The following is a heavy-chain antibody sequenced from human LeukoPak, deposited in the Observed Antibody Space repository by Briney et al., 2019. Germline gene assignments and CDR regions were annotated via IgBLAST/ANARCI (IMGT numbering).Heavy chain of an antibody. Sequence: PGGSLRLSCAASGFTFSSYAMSWVRQAPGKGLEWVSAISGSGGSTYYADSVNGRFTISRDNSKNTLYLQMNSLRAEDTAVYYCARLYSSSWYDWQLLVYWGQGTLVTVSS. CDR2: ISGSGGST. CDR1: GFTFSSYA. J-gene: IGHJ4*02. CDR3: ARLYSSSWYDWQLLVY. V-gene: IGHV3-23*01. D-gene: IGHD6-13*01.